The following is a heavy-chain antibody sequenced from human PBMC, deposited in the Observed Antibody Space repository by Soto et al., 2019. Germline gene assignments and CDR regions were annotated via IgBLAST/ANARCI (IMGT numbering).Heavy chain of an antibody. J-gene: IGHJ6*02. V-gene: IGHV3-73*02. CDR1: GFTFSGSA. D-gene: IGHD2-15*01. CDR2: IRSKANSYAT. Sequence: EVQLVESGGGLVQPGGSLKLSCAASGFTFSGSAMHWVRQASGKGLEWVGRIRSKANSYATAYAASVKGRFTISRDNAQNSVYLQMSSLRVEDTAVYYCARVGCRGGSCSSRGDFYYGMDVWGQGTTVTVSS. CDR3: ARVGCRGGSCSSRGDFYYGMDV.